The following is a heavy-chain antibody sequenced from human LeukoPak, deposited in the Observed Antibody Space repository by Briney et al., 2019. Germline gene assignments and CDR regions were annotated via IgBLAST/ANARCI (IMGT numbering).Heavy chain of an antibody. CDR1: GGSISSYY. V-gene: IGHV4-59*01. D-gene: IGHD3-22*01. CDR2: IYYSGST. J-gene: IGHJ5*02. CDR3: ARGTMMVGP. Sequence: SETLSLTCTVSGGSISSYYWSWIRQPPGKGLEWIGYIYYSGSTTYNPSLTSRVTISVDTSKNQFSLKLTSVTAADTAVYYCARGTMMVGPWGQGTLVTVSS.